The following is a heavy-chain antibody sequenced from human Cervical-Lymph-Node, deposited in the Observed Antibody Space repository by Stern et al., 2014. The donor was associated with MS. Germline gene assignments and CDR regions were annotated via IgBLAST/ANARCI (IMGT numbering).Heavy chain of an antibody. V-gene: IGHV3-33*01. J-gene: IGHJ4*02. Sequence: QMQLVQSGGGVVQPGRSLRLSCAASGFHFSNYGLHWVRQAPGKGLEWVAVIWNDGVNKYYADSVKGRFTISRDDSKNTLYLQMNSLRAEDTAVYYCARDIGVVDIVSTLPDYWGQGTLVTVSS. CDR1: GFHFSNYG. D-gene: IGHD5/OR15-5a*01. CDR2: IWNDGVNK. CDR3: ARDIGVVDIVSTLPDY.